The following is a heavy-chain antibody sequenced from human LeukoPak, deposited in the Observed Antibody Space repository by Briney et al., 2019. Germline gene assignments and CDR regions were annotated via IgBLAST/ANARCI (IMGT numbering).Heavy chain of an antibody. D-gene: IGHD6-19*01. CDR2: ISSSGSYI. CDR1: GFPFSTYS. J-gene: IGHJ4*02. Sequence: GGSLRLSCEASGFPFSTYSMNWVRQAPGKGLEWVASISSSGSYIYYADSVKGRFTISRENAKNSLFLQMNSLRAEDTAVYYCARALGSSATYFDYWGQGTLVTVSS. V-gene: IGHV3-21*04. CDR3: ARALGSSATYFDY.